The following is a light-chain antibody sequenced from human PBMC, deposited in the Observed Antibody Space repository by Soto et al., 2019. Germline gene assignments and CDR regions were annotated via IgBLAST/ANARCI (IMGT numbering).Light chain of an antibody. Sequence: DVQMTQSTSTLSASVGDRVTITCRASQSVNIWLAWYQQKPGKAPKLLIYKASSLQSGVPSRFSGSGSGAEFTLTIISLQPDDFATYYCQQYNSYLWTFGQGTTVEI. CDR2: KAS. V-gene: IGKV1-5*03. J-gene: IGKJ1*01. CDR1: QSVNIW. CDR3: QQYNSYLWT.